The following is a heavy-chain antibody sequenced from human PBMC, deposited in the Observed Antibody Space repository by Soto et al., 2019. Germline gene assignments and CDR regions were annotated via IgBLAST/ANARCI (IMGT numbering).Heavy chain of an antibody. J-gene: IGHJ6*02. CDR2: IYPGDSDT. V-gene: IGHV5-51*01. Sequence: GESLKISCTGSGYSFSTYWIAWVRQMPGKGLEWMGIIYPGDSDTRYSPSFRGQVTISADTSTKTAYLQWRSLKASDTAIYYCARHGDALCSGGRCQLYYFYGMDVWGQGTTVTVSS. D-gene: IGHD2-15*01. CDR1: GYSFSTYW. CDR3: ARHGDALCSGGRCQLYYFYGMDV.